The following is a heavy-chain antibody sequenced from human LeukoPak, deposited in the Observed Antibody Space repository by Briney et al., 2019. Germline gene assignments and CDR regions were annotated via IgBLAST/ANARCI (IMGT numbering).Heavy chain of an antibody. Sequence: GSLRLSCAASGFTVITNDMTGVRQAPGKGLEWVSVLYSDGNTKYADSVQGRFTISRDNSKNTLYLEMNSLSPDDTAVYYCARGVEPLAANTLAYWGQGTLVTVSS. J-gene: IGHJ4*02. CDR3: ARGVEPLAANTLAY. CDR1: GFTVITND. V-gene: IGHV3-53*01. D-gene: IGHD1-14*01. CDR2: LYSDGNT.